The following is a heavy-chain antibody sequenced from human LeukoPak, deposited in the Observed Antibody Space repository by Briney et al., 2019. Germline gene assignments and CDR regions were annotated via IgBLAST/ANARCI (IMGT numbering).Heavy chain of an antibody. CDR2: MRYDGSNK. D-gene: IGHD3-10*01. CDR3: VRDRPMVRGSGENYYYYGMDV. V-gene: IGHV3-30*02. Sequence: GGSLRLSCAASGFTFSSYGMHWVRQAPGKGLEWVASMRYDGSNKYYADSVKGRFTISRDNSKNTLYLQMNSLRAEDTAVYYCVRDRPMVRGSGENYYYYGMDVWGQGTTVTVSS. J-gene: IGHJ6*02. CDR1: GFTFSSYG.